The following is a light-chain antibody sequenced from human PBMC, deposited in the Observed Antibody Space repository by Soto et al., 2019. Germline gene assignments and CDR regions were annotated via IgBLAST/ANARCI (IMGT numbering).Light chain of an antibody. CDR3: QQRSNLPPT. CDR2: GAS. V-gene: IGKV3-15*01. J-gene: IGKJ5*01. Sequence: EIVMTQSPVTLSVSPGERATLSCRASQSVSSNLAWYQQKPGQAPRLLIYGASTRAAGIPARFSGSGSGTEFTLTISSLQSEDFAVYYCQQRSNLPPTFGQGTLLEI. CDR1: QSVSSN.